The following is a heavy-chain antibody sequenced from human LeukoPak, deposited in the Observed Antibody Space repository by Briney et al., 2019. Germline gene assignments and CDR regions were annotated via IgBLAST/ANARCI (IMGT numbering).Heavy chain of an antibody. V-gene: IGHV3-7*01. J-gene: IGHJ4*02. CDR2: IRQGGSEM. CDR1: GGSFTRHW. D-gene: IGHD4-17*01. Sequence: GGSLRDSCAASGGSFTRHWMTWGRQAPGKGLEWVGSIRQGGSEMYYADSVKGRFTVSRDDATNSLYFQMNSLSADDTAVYYCARGPNYGARVDYLDSWGQGTKVTVSS. CDR3: ARGPNYGARVDYLDS.